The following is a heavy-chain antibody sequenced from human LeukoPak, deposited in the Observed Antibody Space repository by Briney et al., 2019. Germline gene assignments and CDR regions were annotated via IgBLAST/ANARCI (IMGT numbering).Heavy chain of an antibody. V-gene: IGHV4-59*01. CDR2: IYYDGST. D-gene: IGHD1-14*01. CDR1: GGSISSYY. CDR3: ARGSGSGTWYFDL. Sequence: SETLSLTCTVSGGSISSYYWGWIRQPPGKGLEWLGYIYYDGSTNYNPSLKSRVSISVDTSKNQFSLKLSSVTAADTAVYYCARGSGSGTWYFDLWGRGTLVTVSS. J-gene: IGHJ2*01.